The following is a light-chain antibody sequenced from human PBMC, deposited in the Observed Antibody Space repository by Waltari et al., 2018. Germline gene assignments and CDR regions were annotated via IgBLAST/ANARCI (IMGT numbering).Light chain of an antibody. V-gene: IGKV3-20*01. Sequence: EIVLTQSPGTLSLSPGVRATLSCRASQSVSSSYLAWYQQKPGQAPRLLIYGASGRATGIPDRFSGSGSGTDFTLTISRLEPEDFAVYYCQQYGSSPYTFGQGTKLEIK. CDR3: QQYGSSPYT. J-gene: IGKJ2*01. CDR1: QSVSSSY. CDR2: GAS.